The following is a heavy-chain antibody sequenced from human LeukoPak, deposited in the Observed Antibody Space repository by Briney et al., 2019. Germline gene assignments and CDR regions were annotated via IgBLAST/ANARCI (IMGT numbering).Heavy chain of an antibody. Sequence: PGGSLRLSCAASGFTFSSYEMNCVRQAPGKGLEWVSYISSSGSTIYYADSVKGRFTISRDNAKNSLYLQMNSLRAEDTAVYYCATSIVGATTIYYWGQGTLVTVSS. CDR1: GFTFSSYE. J-gene: IGHJ4*02. D-gene: IGHD1-26*01. CDR3: ATSIVGATTIYY. V-gene: IGHV3-48*03. CDR2: ISSSGSTI.